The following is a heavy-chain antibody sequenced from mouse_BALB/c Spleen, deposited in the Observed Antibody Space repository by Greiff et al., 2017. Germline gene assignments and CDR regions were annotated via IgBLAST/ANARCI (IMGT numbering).Heavy chain of an antibody. CDR1: GYSITSGYY. CDR3: ASWLWFAY. V-gene: IGHV3-6*02. Sequence: EVKLVESGPGLVKPSQSLSLTCSVTGYSITSGYYWNWIRQFPGNKLEWMGYISYDGSNNYNPSLKNRISITRDTSKNQFFLKLNSVTTEDTATYYCASWLWFAYWGQGTLVTVSA. CDR2: ISYDGSN. D-gene: IGHD2-2*01. J-gene: IGHJ3*01.